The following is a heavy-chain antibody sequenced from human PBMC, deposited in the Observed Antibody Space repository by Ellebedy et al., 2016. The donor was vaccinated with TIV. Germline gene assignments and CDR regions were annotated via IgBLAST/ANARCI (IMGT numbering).Heavy chain of an antibody. Sequence: GGSLRLSCAASGFTFSSYAMHWVRQAPGKGLEWVAVISYDGSNKYYADSVKGRFTISRDNSKNSLYLQMNSLRTEDTALYYCAKCFRSVELPLDYWGQGTLVTVSS. CDR3: AKCFRSVELPLDY. CDR1: GFTFSSYA. CDR2: ISYDGSNK. V-gene: IGHV3-30*01. D-gene: IGHD1-26*01. J-gene: IGHJ4*02.